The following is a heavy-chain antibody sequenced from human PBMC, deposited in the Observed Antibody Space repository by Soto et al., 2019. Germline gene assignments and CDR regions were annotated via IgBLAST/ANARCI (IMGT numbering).Heavy chain of an antibody. V-gene: IGHV3-53*04. D-gene: IGHD1-7*01. CDR3: ARSQRYNWNSAASPWDY. Sequence: GGSLRLSCAASGFTVSSNYMSWVRQAPGKGLEWVSVIYSGGSTYYADSVKGRFTISRHNSKNTLYLQMNSLRAEDTAVYYCARSQRYNWNSAASPWDYWGQGTLVTVSS. J-gene: IGHJ4*02. CDR1: GFTVSSNY. CDR2: IYSGGST.